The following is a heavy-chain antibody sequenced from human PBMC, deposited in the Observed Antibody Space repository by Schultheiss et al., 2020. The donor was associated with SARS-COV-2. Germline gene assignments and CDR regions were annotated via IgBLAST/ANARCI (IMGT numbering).Heavy chain of an antibody. CDR3: AKRDTPGGLDY. D-gene: IGHD1-26*01. CDR1: GFSFRSFA. J-gene: IGHJ4*02. CDR2: ISSSGTPT. V-gene: IGHV3-64*04. Sequence: GGSLRLSCSASGFSFRSFAMHWVRQAPGKGLEFLSAISSSGTPTYYADSVKCRFTISRDNSKNTLYLQMNSLRAEDTAVYYCAKRDTPGGLDYWGQGTLVTVSS.